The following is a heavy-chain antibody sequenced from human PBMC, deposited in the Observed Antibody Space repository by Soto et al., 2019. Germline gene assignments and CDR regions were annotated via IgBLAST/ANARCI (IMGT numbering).Heavy chain of an antibody. Sequence: ASVKVSCKASGYTFTSYGISWVRQAPGQGLEWMGWISAYNGNTNYAQKLQGRVTMTTDTSTSTAYMELRSLRSDDTAVYYCATYCGGDCYPPVVFDYWGQGTLVTVSS. CDR2: ISAYNGNT. V-gene: IGHV1-18*01. CDR3: ATYCGGDCYPPVVFDY. J-gene: IGHJ4*02. CDR1: GYTFTSYG. D-gene: IGHD2-21*02.